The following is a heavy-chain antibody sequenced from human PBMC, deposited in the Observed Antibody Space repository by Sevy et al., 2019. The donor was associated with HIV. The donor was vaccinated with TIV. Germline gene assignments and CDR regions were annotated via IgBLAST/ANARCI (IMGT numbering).Heavy chain of an antibody. J-gene: IGHJ4*02. CDR1: GDSISSNY. Sequence: SETLSLTCTVSGDSISSNYWSWIRQPPGKGLEWIGYIYYGGMTNYNPSLKSRVTILEDTSKNQFSLKLTSVTAADTAIYYCARWRGTRVTMIVVVTTGYFDHWGQGTLVTVSS. CDR2: IYYGGMT. V-gene: IGHV4-59*12. D-gene: IGHD3-22*01. CDR3: ARWRGTRVTMIVVVTTGYFDH.